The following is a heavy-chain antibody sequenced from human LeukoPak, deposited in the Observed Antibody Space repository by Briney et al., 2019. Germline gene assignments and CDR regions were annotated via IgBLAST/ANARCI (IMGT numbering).Heavy chain of an antibody. CDR1: GGSISSGDYY. V-gene: IGHV4-30-4*08. J-gene: IGHJ3*02. CDR2: IYYSGST. CDR3: ARVSTEDIVVVPAAPIAAFDI. D-gene: IGHD2-2*01. Sequence: SQTLSLTCTVSGGSISSGDYYWSWIRPPPGKGLEWIGYIYYSGSTYYNPSLKSRVTISVDTSKNQFSLKLSSVTAADTAVYYCARVSTEDIVVVPAAPIAAFDIWGQGTMVTVSS.